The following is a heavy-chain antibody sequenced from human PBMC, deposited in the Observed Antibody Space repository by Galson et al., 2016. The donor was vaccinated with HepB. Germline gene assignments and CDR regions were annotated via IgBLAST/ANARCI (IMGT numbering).Heavy chain of an antibody. D-gene: IGHD6-19*01. Sequence: ETLSLTCTISGASISDYYWSWIRQPPGKGLEWIGFIYFSGTTNYNPSLKSRVAMSINRSNNQLSLRLTSVTPGDTAVYCCASYGSGLTGIAYWGQGTLVTVSS. CDR1: GASISDYY. J-gene: IGHJ4*02. V-gene: IGHV4-59*01. CDR3: ASYGSGLTGIAY. CDR2: IYFSGTT.